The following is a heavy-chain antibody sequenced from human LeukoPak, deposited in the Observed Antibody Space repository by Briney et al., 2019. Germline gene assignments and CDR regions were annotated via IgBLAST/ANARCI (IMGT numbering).Heavy chain of an antibody. V-gene: IGHV1-3*01. CDR3: ARAGFHSSGWSLRGDAFDI. CDR1: GYTFTSYA. D-gene: IGHD6-19*01. CDR2: INAGNGNT. J-gene: IGHJ3*02. Sequence: ASVKVSCKASGYTFTSYAMHWVRQAPGQRLEWMGWINAGNGNTKYSQKFQGRVTITRDTSASTAYMELSSLRSEDTAVYYCARAGFHSSGWSLRGDAFDIWGQGTMVTVSS.